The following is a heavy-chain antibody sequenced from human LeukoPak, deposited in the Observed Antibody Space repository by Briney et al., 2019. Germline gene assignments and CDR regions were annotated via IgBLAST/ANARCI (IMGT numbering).Heavy chain of an antibody. D-gene: IGHD6-13*01. CDR2: IGSPGDT. CDR3: ARGSSSWYYFES. Sequence: PGRSLRISCTASGFTVSSYDRHWGRQVTGKGLEWVSTIGSPGDTYYPDSVKGRFTISRDSAENSLYLQMNSLRAGDTAVYYCARGSSSWYYFESWGQGTLVTVSS. CDR1: GFTVSSYD. J-gene: IGHJ4*02. V-gene: IGHV3-13*01.